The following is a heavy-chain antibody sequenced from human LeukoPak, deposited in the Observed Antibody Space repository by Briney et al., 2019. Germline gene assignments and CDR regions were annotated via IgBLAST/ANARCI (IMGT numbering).Heavy chain of an antibody. CDR3: ARDYYVSSGYYHVGYFDY. J-gene: IGHJ4*02. CDR1: GFTFSSYW. Sequence: GSLRLSCAASGFTFSSYWMSWVRQAPGKGLEWVANIKQDGSEKYYVDSVKGRFTISRDNAKNSLYLQMNSLRAEDTAVYYCARDYYVSSGYYHVGYFDYWGQGTLVTVSS. D-gene: IGHD3-22*01. CDR2: IKQDGSEK. V-gene: IGHV3-7*01.